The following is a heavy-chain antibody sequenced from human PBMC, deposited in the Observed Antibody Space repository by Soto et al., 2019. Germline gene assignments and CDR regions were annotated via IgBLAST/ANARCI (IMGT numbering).Heavy chain of an antibody. CDR1: GFTFGSYP. CDR2: ISGSGGST. Sequence: GGSLSLYSAASGFTFGSYPMSLVRQAPGKGLEWVSAISGSGGSTYYADSVKGRFTISRDNSKNTLYLQMNSLRAEDTAVYYCAKAVSYGSYFDYWGQGTLVTGSS. CDR3: AKAVSYGSYFDY. V-gene: IGHV3-23*01. D-gene: IGHD5-18*01. J-gene: IGHJ4*02.